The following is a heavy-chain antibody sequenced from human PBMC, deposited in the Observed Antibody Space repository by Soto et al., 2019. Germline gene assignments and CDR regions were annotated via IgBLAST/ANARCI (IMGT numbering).Heavy chain of an antibody. CDR3: AKYQISGSLTIRFYYYYGMDV. CDR1: GFTFSSYW. Sequence: GGSLRLSCAASGFTFSSYWMSWVRQAPGKGLEWVANIKQDGSEKYYVDSVKGRFTISRDNAKNSLYLQMNSLRAEDTAVYYCAKYQISGSLTIRFYYYYGMDVWGQGTTVTVSS. CDR2: IKQDGSEK. D-gene: IGHD3-10*01. J-gene: IGHJ6*02. V-gene: IGHV3-7*03.